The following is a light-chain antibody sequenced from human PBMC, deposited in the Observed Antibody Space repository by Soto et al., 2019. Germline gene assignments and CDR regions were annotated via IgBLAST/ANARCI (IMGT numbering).Light chain of an antibody. CDR1: SSDVGSYNL. V-gene: IGLV2-23*01. CDR3: CSYAGSVV. J-gene: IGLJ2*01. CDR2: EGS. Sequence: QSALTQPASVSGSPGQSSTISCTGTSSDVGSYNLVSWYQQHPGKAPKLMIYEGSKRPSGVSNRFSGSKSGNTASLTISGLQSEDEADYYCCSYAGSVVFGGRTKLTVL.